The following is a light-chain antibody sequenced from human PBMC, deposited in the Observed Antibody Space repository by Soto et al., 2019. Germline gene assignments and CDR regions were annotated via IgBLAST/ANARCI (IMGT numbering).Light chain of an antibody. Sequence: EIVLTQSPATLSLSPGERATRSCSASQSVTWYLAWYQQKPGQAPRLLIYDATNRATGIPARFSGSGSGTDFTLTISSLEPEDFAVYYCQQRTNWLTFGGGTRVEI. J-gene: IGKJ4*01. CDR2: DAT. CDR1: QSVTWY. CDR3: QQRTNWLT. V-gene: IGKV3-11*01.